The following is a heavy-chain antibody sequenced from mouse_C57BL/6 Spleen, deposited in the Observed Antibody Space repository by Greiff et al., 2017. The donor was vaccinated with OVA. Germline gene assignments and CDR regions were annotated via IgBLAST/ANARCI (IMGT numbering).Heavy chain of an antibody. J-gene: IGHJ4*01. Sequence: EVKLMESGGGLVKPGGSLKLSCAASGFTFSDYGMHWVRQAPEQGLEWVAYISSGSSTIYYADTVQGRFTISRDNAKNTLFLQMTSLRSEDTAMYYCARNGNYVRAMDYWGQGTSVTVSS. CDR3: ARNGNYVRAMDY. D-gene: IGHD2-1*01. CDR2: ISSGSSTI. CDR1: GFTFSDYG. V-gene: IGHV5-17*01.